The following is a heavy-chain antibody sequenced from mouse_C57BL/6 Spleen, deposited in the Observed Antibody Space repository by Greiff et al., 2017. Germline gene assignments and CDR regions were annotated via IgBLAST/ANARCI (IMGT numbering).Heavy chain of an antibody. D-gene: IGHD2-12*01. CDR1: GFNIKNTY. CDR3: ARRTYDDAMDY. V-gene: IGHV14-3*01. CDR2: IDPANGST. Sequence: VQLQQSVAELVRPGASVKLSCKASGFNIKNTYMHWVKQRPEQGLEWIGRIDPANGSTKYDPKFQGKATLTADTSSNTAYLQLSSLTSEDTAIYYCARRTYDDAMDYWGQGTSVTVSS. J-gene: IGHJ4*01.